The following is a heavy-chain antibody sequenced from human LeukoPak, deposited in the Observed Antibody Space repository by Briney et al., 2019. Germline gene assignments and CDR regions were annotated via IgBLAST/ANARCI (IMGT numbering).Heavy chain of an antibody. CDR2: ITPNNGAT. CDR1: GYTFTDYY. D-gene: IGHD5/OR15-5a*01. V-gene: IGHV1-2*02. Sequence: ASVKVSCKASGYTFTDYYIHWVRQAPGQGLEWMGWITPNNGATNSPQKFQDRVTMTRDTSTSTVYMEVTSLRSEDTAVYYCARGFDGLRLKGQYFDYWGQGTLVTVSS. J-gene: IGHJ4*02. CDR3: ARGFDGLRLKGQYFDY.